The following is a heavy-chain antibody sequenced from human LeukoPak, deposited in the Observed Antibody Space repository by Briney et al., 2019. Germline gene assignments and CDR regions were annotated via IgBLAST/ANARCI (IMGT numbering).Heavy chain of an antibody. CDR3: ADLGYSYGYEDY. D-gene: IGHD5-18*01. CDR1: GFTFSSYA. CDR2: ISYDGSNK. J-gene: IGHJ4*02. Sequence: GGSLRLSCAASGFTFSSYAMHWVRQAPGKGLEWVAVISYDGSNKYYADSVKGRFTISRDNSKNTLYLQMSSLRAEDTAVYYCADLGYSYGYEDYWGQGTLVTVSS. V-gene: IGHV3-30-3*01.